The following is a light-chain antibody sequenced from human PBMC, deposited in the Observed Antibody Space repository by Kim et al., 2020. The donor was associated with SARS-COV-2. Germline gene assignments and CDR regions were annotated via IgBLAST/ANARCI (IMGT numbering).Light chain of an antibody. Sequence: ASVGDRVTSTCRASQGINNYLAWLQQKPGKAPKSLIYAVSSLQSGVPSRFSGSGSGTDFTLTINSLQPEDFATYYCQQSYSTPLTFGGGTKVDIK. CDR2: AVS. J-gene: IGKJ4*01. CDR1: QGINNY. V-gene: IGKV1-16*01. CDR3: QQSYSTPLT.